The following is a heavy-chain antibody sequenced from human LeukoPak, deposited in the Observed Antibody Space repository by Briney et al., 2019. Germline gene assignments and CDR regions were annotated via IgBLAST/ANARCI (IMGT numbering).Heavy chain of an antibody. D-gene: IGHD6-13*01. J-gene: IGHJ6*03. V-gene: IGHV4-61*02. CDR2: IYTSGST. CDR1: AGSISSGSYY. Sequence: TSETLSLTCTVSAGSISSGSYYWSWIRQPAGKGLEWIGRIYTSGSTNYNPSAKSRVTMSLYTAKNQFSLKMSSVTDADTAVYYCARGAAAGPPYYYYYMDVWGKGTTVTVSS. CDR3: ARGAAAGPPYYYYYMDV.